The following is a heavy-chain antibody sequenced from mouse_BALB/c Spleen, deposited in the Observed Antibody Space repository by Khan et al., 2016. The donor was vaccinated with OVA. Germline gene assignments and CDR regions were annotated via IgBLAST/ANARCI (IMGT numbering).Heavy chain of an antibody. Sequence: QVQLKESGPGPVAPSQSLSITCTISGFSLTSYGVHWVRQPAGKGLEWLVVIWSDGRTTYNSALKSRLSISKDNSKSQVFLKVNSLQTDDTAIYYCATHVYPGYFDVWGAGTTVTVSS. CDR2: IWSDGRT. V-gene: IGHV2-6-1*01. CDR1: GFSLTSYG. D-gene: IGHD2-1*01. CDR3: ATHVYPGYFDV. J-gene: IGHJ1*01.